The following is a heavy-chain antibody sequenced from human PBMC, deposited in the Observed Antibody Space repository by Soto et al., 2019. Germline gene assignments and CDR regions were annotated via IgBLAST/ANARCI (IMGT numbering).Heavy chain of an antibody. CDR2: INHSGST. V-gene: IGHV4-34*01. CDR3: ARGFSSSPGNWFDP. D-gene: IGHD6-6*01. J-gene: IGHJ5*02. CDR1: GGSFSGYY. Sequence: QVQLQQWGAGLLKPSETLSLTCAVYGGSFSGYYWSWIRQPPGKGLEWIGEINHSGSTNYNPSLKSRVTISVDTSKNQFSLKLSSVTAADTAVYYCARGFSSSPGNWFDPWGQGTLVTVSS.